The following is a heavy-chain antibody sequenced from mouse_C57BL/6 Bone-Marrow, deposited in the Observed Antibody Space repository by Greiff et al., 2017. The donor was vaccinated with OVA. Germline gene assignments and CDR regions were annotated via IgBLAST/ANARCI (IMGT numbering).Heavy chain of an antibody. CDR1: GYTFTSYW. J-gene: IGHJ3*01. CDR3: AIWDYALAY. D-gene: IGHD2-4*01. V-gene: IGHV1-74*01. CDR2: IHPSDSDT. Sequence: VQLQQPGAELVKPGASVKVSCKASGYTFTSYWMHWVKQRPGQGLEWIGRIHPSDSDTNYTQKFKGKATLTVDTSSSTAYMQLSSLTSEDSAVYYCAIWDYALAYWGQGTLVTVSA.